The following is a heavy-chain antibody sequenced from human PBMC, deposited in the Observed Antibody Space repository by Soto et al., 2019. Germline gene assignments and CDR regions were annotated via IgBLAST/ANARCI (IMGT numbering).Heavy chain of an antibody. J-gene: IGHJ5*02. CDR3: ARDKEVAVVGGWFDP. Sequence: GASVKVSCKASGYTFTSYGISWVRQAPGQGLEWMGWISAYNGNTNYAQKLQGRVTMTTDTSTSTAYMELRSLRSDDTAVYYCARDKEVAVVGGWFDPWGQGTRVTVSS. V-gene: IGHV1-18*01. CDR1: GYTFTSYG. D-gene: IGHD6-19*01. CDR2: ISAYNGNT.